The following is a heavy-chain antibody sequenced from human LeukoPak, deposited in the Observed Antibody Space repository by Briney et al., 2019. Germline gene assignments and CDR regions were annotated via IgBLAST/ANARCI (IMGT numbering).Heavy chain of an antibody. V-gene: IGHV1-2*02. Sequence: ASVKVSCKASGYTFTGYYMHWVRQAPGQGLEWMGWINPNSGGTNYAQKFQGRVTMTRDTSISTAYMELSRLRSDDTAVYYCAREKVYYDILAGYQSYYYYMDVWGKGTTVTISS. CDR1: GYTFTGYY. CDR3: AREKVYYDILAGYQSYYYYMDV. D-gene: IGHD3-9*01. CDR2: INPNSGGT. J-gene: IGHJ6*03.